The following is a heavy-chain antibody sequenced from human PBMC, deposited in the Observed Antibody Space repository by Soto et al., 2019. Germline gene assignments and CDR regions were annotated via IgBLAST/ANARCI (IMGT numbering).Heavy chain of an antibody. V-gene: IGHV4-34*01. D-gene: IGHD2-2*01. CDR1: GGSFSGYY. CDR3: ARIVVVPAATIYYYYGMDV. J-gene: IGHJ6*02. CDR2: INHSGST. Sequence: SETLSLTCAVYGGSFSGYYWSWIRQPPGKGLEWIGEINHSGSTNYNPSLKSRVTISVDTSKNQFSLKLSSVTAADTAVYYCARIVVVPAATIYYYYGMDVWGQGTTVTVSS.